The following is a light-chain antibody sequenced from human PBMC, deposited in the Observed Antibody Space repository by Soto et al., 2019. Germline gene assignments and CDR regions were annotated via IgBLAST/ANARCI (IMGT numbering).Light chain of an antibody. CDR2: DAS. Sequence: EVVMTQSPAALSASPGERATLSCRASQIVGSKLAWYQQKPGQAPRLLIYDASTRATGIPARFGGSGSVTEFTLTISSLQSEDFVVYYCQQYNNWPLTFGGGTKVEIK. J-gene: IGKJ4*01. CDR1: QIVGSK. V-gene: IGKV3-15*01. CDR3: QQYNNWPLT.